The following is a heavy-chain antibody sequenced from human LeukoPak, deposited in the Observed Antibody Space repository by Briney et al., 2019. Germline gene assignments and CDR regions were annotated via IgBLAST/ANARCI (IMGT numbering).Heavy chain of an antibody. J-gene: IGHJ6*02. CDR1: GYTFTDYY. CDR3: ASGYCSSTSCPPTPYYYYGMDV. D-gene: IGHD2-2*03. Sequence: ASVKVSCRASGYTFTDYYVHWVRQAPGQGLEWMGWINPNSGGTNYAQKFQGRVTMTRDTSISTAYMELSRLRSDDTAVYYCASGYCSSTSCPPTPYYYYGMDVWGQGTTVTVSS. V-gene: IGHV1-2*02. CDR2: INPNSGGT.